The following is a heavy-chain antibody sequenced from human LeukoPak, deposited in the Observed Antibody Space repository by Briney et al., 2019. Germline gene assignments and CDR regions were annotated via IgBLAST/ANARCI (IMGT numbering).Heavy chain of an antibody. V-gene: IGHV3-23*01. D-gene: IGHD3-16*01. CDR1: GLMFENFA. Sequence: GGSLRLSCAASGLMFENFAMSWVRRAPGKGLEWVSGISGSGGGTYYADSLKGRFTISRDNAKNSLYLQMDSLSAEDTAVYYCARDAFGMPTPKRIDYWGQGTLVTVSS. CDR2: ISGSGGGT. CDR3: ARDAFGMPTPKRIDY. J-gene: IGHJ4*02.